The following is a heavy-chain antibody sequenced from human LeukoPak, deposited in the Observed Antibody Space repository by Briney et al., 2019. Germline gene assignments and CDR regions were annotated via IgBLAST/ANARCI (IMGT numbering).Heavy chain of an antibody. CDR2: IWSDGSQK. D-gene: IGHD3-16*01. CDR3: VRRGSKTYDFDY. Sequence: SGGSLRLSCAASGFTFSSYGMHWVRQAPGKGLEWVAVIWSDGSQKYYADSVKGRFTISRDNSKETLDLQMNSLRAEDTALYYCVRRGSKTYDFDYWGQGTLVTVSS. V-gene: IGHV3-33*08. CDR1: GFTFSSYG. J-gene: IGHJ4*02.